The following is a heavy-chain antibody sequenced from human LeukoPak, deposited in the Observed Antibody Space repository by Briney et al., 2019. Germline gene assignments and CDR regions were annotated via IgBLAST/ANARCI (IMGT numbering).Heavy chain of an antibody. CDR2: IYSGGST. J-gene: IGHJ3*02. Sequence: GGSLRLSCAASGFTDSSNYMSWVRQAPGKGPEWVSVIYSGGSTYYADSVKGRFTISRDNSKNTLYLQMNSLRAEDTAVYYCAREGCSSTSCYDRVAFDIWGQGTMVTVSS. D-gene: IGHD2-2*01. CDR1: GFTDSSNY. V-gene: IGHV3-66*02. CDR3: AREGCSSTSCYDRVAFDI.